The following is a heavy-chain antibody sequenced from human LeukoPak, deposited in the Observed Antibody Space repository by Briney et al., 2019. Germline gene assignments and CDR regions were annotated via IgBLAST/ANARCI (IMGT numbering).Heavy chain of an antibody. CDR1: GFTFSSYA. D-gene: IGHD6-19*01. CDR2: IRYDGSNK. Sequence: GGSLRLSCAASGFTFSSYAMSWVRQAPGKGLEWVAFIRYDGSNKYYADSVKGRFTISRDNSKNTLYLRMNSLRAEDTAVYYCAKGGGFSGWYGVDWGQGTLVTVSS. V-gene: IGHV3-30*02. CDR3: AKGGGFSGWYGVD. J-gene: IGHJ4*02.